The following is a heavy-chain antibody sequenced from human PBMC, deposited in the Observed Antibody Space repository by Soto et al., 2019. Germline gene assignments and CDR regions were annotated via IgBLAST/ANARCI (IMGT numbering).Heavy chain of an antibody. J-gene: IGHJ4*02. CDR2: ISSSSSYI. V-gene: IGHV3-21*01. CDR1: GFTFSSYS. Sequence: GGSLRLSXAASGFTFSSYSMNWVRQAPGKGLEWVSSISSSSSYIYYADSVKGRFTISRDNAKNSLYLQMNSLRAEDTAVYYCARVGSWSYYFDYWGQGTLVTVSS. CDR3: ARVGSWSYYFDY. D-gene: IGHD6-13*01.